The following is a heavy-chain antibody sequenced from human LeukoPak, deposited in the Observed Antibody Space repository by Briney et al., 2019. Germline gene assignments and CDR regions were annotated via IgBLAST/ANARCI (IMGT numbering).Heavy chain of an antibody. CDR3: ARLLKLTTPPGI. J-gene: IGHJ3*02. V-gene: IGHV4-39*01. D-gene: IGHD4/OR15-4a*01. Sequence: KPSETLSLTCTVSGGSISNSNYYWGWIRQPPGKGLEWIGSIYYSGNTYYNPSLKSRVTISVDTSKNQFSLKLSSVTAADTAVYYCARLLKLTTPPGIWGQGTMVTVSP. CDR2: IYYSGNT. CDR1: GGSISNSNYY.